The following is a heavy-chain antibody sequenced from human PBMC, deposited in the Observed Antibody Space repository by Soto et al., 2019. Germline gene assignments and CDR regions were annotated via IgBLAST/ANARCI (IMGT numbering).Heavy chain of an antibody. CDR2: ISGSGGST. V-gene: IGHV3-23*01. CDR3: AKIAARGEYFQH. CDR1: GFTFSSYA. Sequence: VRLSCAASGFTFSSYAMSWVRQAPGKGLEWVSAISGSGGSTYYADSVKGRFTISRDNSKNTLYLQMNSLRAEDTAVYYCAKIAARGEYFQHWGQGTLVTVSS. D-gene: IGHD6-13*01. J-gene: IGHJ1*01.